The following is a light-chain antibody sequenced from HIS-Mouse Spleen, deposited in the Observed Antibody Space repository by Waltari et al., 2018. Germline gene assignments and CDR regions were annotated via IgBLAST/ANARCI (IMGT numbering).Light chain of an antibody. CDR2: EDS. J-gene: IGLJ2*01. Sequence: SYELTQPPSVSVSPGQTARITCSGAALPKQYSYSYQQKSGQAPVLVLYEDSKRPSGIPERFSGSSSGTMATLTISGAQVEDEADYYCYSTDSSGNHRVFGGGTKLTVL. CDR3: YSTDSSGNHRV. V-gene: IGLV3-10*01. CDR1: ALPKQY.